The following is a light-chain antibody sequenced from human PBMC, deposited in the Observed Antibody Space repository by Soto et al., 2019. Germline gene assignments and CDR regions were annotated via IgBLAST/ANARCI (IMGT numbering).Light chain of an antibody. CDR1: QTVNSH. J-gene: IGKJ1*01. V-gene: IGKV3-15*01. Sequence: EIVMTQSPATLSVSPGERVTLSCRASQTVNSHLAWYQQKPGQAPRLLMNGASTRATGIPARFSGSGSGTEFTLTISSLQSEDFAVYYCQQYNNWPRRTFGQGTKVDI. CDR2: GAS. CDR3: QQYNNWPRRT.